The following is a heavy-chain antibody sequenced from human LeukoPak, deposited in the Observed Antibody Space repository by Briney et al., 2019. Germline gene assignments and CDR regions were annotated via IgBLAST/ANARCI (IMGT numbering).Heavy chain of an antibody. CDR1: GYSFTNYW. J-gene: IGHJ3*02. D-gene: IGHD5-24*01. CDR2: IYYDDSET. CDR3: ARHLEGDGYNYDAFDI. Sequence: GESPKISCKGGGYSFTNYWIVWVRQMPGKGLEWMGVIYYDDSETQYSPSFQGQVTISADKSISTAYLQWSSLKASDTAMYYCARHLEGDGYNYDAFDIWGQGTMVTVSS. V-gene: IGHV5-51*01.